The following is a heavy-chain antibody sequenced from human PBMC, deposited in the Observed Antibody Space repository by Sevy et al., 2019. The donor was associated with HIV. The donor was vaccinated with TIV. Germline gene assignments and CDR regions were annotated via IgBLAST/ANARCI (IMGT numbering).Heavy chain of an antibody. V-gene: IGHV5-51*01. CDR2: IYPGDSDT. CDR1: GYSFTSYW. CDR3: ARQGVLRYFDWFSSSGFIVDI. J-gene: IGHJ3*02. D-gene: IGHD3-9*01. Sequence: GESLKISCKGSGYSFTSYWIGWVRQMAGKGLEWMGIIYPGDSDTRYSPSFQGQVTISADKSISTAYLQWSSLKASDTAMYYCARQGVLRYFDWFSSSGFIVDIWGQGTMVTVSS.